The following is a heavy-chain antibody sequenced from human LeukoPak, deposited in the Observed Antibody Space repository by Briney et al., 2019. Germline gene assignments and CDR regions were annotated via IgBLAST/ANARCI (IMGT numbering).Heavy chain of an antibody. J-gene: IGHJ5*02. D-gene: IGHD3-22*01. CDR3: ARAWGYYDSPNWFDP. CDR1: GFTFSSYS. CDR2: ISSSSSYI. V-gene: IGHV3-21*01. Sequence: GGSLRLSCAASGFTFSSYSMNWVRQAPGKGLEWVSSISSSSSYIYYADSVKGRFTISRDNAKNSLYLQMNSLRAEDTAVYYCARAWGYYDSPNWFDPWGQGTLVTVSS.